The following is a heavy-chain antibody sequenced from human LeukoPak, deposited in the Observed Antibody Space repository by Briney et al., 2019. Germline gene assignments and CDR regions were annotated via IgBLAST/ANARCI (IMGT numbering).Heavy chain of an antibody. Sequence: SETLSLTCTVSGGSVSSGSYYWSWIRQPPGKGLEWIGYIYYSGSTNYNPSLKSRVTISVDTSKNQFSLKLSSVTAADTAVYYCARSRFSKYFDYWGQGTLVTVSS. D-gene: IGHD3-3*01. CDR3: ARSRFSKYFDY. CDR1: GGSVSSGSYY. J-gene: IGHJ4*02. V-gene: IGHV4-61*01. CDR2: IYYSGST.